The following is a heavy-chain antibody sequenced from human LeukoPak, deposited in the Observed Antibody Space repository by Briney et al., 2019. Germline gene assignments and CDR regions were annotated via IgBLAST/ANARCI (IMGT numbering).Heavy chain of an antibody. CDR1: GYSFSNYW. J-gene: IGHJ4*02. CDR3: ARRSGGFDY. D-gene: IGHD3-16*01. CDR2: IYPGDSDT. V-gene: IGHV5-51*01. Sequence: GESLKISCKGSGYSFSNYWIAWVRQMPGKGLEWMGIIYPGDSDTTYSPSFQGHVTISADKSINTAYLQWSSLKASDTAMYYCARRSGGFDYWGQGTLVTVSS.